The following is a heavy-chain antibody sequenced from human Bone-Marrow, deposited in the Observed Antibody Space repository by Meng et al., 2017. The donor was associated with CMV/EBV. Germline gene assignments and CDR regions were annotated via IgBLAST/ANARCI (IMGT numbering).Heavy chain of an antibody. D-gene: IGHD1-26*01. CDR1: GSTLRHYA. CDR3: AKGSLQSVDD. CDR2: MSASGGNI. Sequence: EVQRLESGGGLVQPGGFLRLPCVASGSTLRHYAMTWVRQAPGKGLEWVSAMSASGGNIYYADSVKGRFTISRDESKNTLYLQMDSLRVEDTAVYYCAKGSLQSVDDWGQGTLVTVSS. J-gene: IGHJ4*02. V-gene: IGHV3-23*01.